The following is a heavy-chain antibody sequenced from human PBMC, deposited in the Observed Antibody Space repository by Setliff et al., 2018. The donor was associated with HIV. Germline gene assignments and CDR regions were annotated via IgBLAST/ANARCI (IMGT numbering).Heavy chain of an antibody. Sequence: SETLSLTCTVSGYSISSGYYWGWIRQSPGKGLEWIGEINHSGSTNYNPSLKSRITISVDTSKKQFPLKPNSVTAADTAVYYCARGPAEWQIVVVPAAHWYFDLWGRGTLVTVSS. CDR2: INHSGST. CDR1: GYSISSGYY. V-gene: IGHV4-38-2*02. J-gene: IGHJ2*01. D-gene: IGHD2-2*01. CDR3: ARGPAEWQIVVVPAAHWYFDL.